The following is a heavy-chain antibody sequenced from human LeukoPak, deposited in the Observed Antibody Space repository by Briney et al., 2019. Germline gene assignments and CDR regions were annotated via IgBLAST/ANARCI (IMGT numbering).Heavy chain of an antibody. Sequence: SVKVSCKASGGTFSSYAISWVRQAPGQGLEWMGGIIPIFGTANYAQKFQGRVMITADESTSTAYMELSSLRSEDTAVYYCARDLNPQGYCSGGSCYFSGAFDIWGQGTMVTVSS. CDR2: IIPIFGTA. CDR1: GGTFSSYA. D-gene: IGHD2-15*01. V-gene: IGHV1-69*01. CDR3: ARDLNPQGYCSGGSCYFSGAFDI. J-gene: IGHJ3*02.